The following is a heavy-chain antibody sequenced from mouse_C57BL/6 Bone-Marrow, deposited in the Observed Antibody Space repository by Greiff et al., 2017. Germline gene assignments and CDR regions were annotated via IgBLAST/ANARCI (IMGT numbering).Heavy chain of an antibody. D-gene: IGHD2-3*01. CDR2: ISSGGSYT. J-gene: IGHJ2*01. CDR3: ARQGYDYLDY. CDR1: GFTFSSYG. V-gene: IGHV5-6*01. Sequence: VQLKESGGDLVKPGGSLKLSCAASGFTFSSYGMSWVRQTPDKRLEWVATISSGGSYTYYPDRVKGRFTISSDNAKNTLYLQMSSLKSEDTAMYYCARQGYDYLDYWGQGTTLTVSS.